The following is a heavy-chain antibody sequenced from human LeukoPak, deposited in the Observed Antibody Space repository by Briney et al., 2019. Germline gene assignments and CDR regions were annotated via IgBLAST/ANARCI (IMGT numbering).Heavy chain of an antibody. CDR1: GYNFASYT. J-gene: IGHJ4*02. D-gene: IGHD3-16*02. CDR2: INGDNGNT. Sequence: GASVKVSCKTSGYNFASYTMHWLRQAPGQSPEWMGSINGDNGNTKYSEKFQGRVTFTRDTSASSAYMELSRLRSEDTAVYECERSYSRTYHDWGEGTLVTVSS. CDR3: ERSYSRTYHD. V-gene: IGHV1-3*01.